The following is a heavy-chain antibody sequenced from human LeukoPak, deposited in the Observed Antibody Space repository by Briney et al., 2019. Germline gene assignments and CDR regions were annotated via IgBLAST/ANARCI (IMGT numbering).Heavy chain of an antibody. Sequence: GASVKVSCKASGYTFTAYGISWVRQAPGQGLEWMGWISGYNGNTIYAQNFQGRVTMTTDTSTSTAYMEVRSLKSDDTAVYYCAREAFWSGPHSNYYFYYGMDVWGQGTTVTVSS. V-gene: IGHV1-18*01. CDR3: AREAFWSGPHSNYYFYYGMDV. CDR1: GYTFTAYG. CDR2: ISGYNGNT. D-gene: IGHD3-3*01. J-gene: IGHJ6*02.